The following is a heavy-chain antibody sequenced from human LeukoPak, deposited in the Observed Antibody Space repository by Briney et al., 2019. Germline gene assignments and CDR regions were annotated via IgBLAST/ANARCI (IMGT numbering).Heavy chain of an antibody. CDR1: GGSISSSSYY. D-gene: IGHD3-22*01. Sequence: SETLSLTCTVSGGSISSSSYYWGWIRQPPGKGLEWIGSIYYSGSTYYNPSLKSRVTISVDMSKNQFSLKLSSVTAADTAVYYCARVSYYDSSGYYLFDYWGQGALVTVSS. V-gene: IGHV4-39*07. CDR3: ARVSYYDSSGYYLFDY. CDR2: IYYSGST. J-gene: IGHJ4*02.